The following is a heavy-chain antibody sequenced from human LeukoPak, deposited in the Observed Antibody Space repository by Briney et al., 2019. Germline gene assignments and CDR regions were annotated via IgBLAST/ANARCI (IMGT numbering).Heavy chain of an antibody. CDR2: IHTSGST. CDR1: GGSIASGNYY. Sequence: SQTLSLTSTVSGGSIASGNYYWTWIRQPAGKALEWIGRIHTSGSTNYNPPLKSRVTISVDTSKNQFSLKLSSVTAADTAVYYCAVVTYYYDSSGYYRDYWGQGTLVTVSS. D-gene: IGHD3-22*01. J-gene: IGHJ4*02. V-gene: IGHV4-61*02. CDR3: AVVTYYYDSSGYYRDY.